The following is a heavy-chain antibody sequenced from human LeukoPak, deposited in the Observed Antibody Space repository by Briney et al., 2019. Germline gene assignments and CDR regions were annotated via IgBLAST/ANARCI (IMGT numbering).Heavy chain of an antibody. CDR2: IYYSGST. Sequence: SETLSLTCTVSGDSIGTYYWSWVRQPPGKGLEWIGYIYYSGSTNYNPSLKSRVTISVDTSKNQFSLKLSSVTAADTAVYYCARGDYGGGNYYYYMDVWGKGTTVTVSS. CDR3: ARGDYGGGNYYYYMDV. J-gene: IGHJ6*03. V-gene: IGHV4-59*01. D-gene: IGHD4-17*01. CDR1: GDSIGTYY.